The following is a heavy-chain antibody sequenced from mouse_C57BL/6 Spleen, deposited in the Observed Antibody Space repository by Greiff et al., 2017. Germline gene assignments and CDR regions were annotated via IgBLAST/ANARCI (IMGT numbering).Heavy chain of an antibody. V-gene: IGHV5-6*01. CDR3: ARLGGGDYFDY. CDR1: GFTFSSYG. J-gene: IGHJ2*01. CDR2: ISSGGSYT. Sequence: EVKLQESGGDLVKPGGSLKLSCAASGFTFSSYGMSWVRQTPDKRLEWVATISSGGSYTYYPDSVKGRFTISRDNAKNTLYLQMSSLKSEDTAMYYCARLGGGDYFDYWGQGTTLTVSS.